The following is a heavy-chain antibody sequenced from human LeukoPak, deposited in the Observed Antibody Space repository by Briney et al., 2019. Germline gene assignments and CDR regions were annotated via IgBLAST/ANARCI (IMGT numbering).Heavy chain of an antibody. Sequence: SETLSLTCTVSGGSISSSSYYWGWIRQPPGKGLEWIGSIYYSGSTYYNPSLKSRVTISVDTSKNQFSLKLSSVTAAGTAVYYCARDGRDWFDPWGQGTLVTVSS. J-gene: IGHJ5*02. CDR2: IYYSGST. CDR3: ARDGRDWFDP. D-gene: IGHD2-15*01. CDR1: GGSISSSSYY. V-gene: IGHV4-39*07.